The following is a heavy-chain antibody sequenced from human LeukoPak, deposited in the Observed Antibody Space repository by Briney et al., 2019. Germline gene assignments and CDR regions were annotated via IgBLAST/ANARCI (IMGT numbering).Heavy chain of an antibody. V-gene: IGHV3-48*02. D-gene: IGHD3-22*01. Sequence: GGSLRLSCAASGFTFSSYAMSWIRQAPGKGLEWVSYISSSGSTIYYADSVKGRFTISRDNAKNSLYLQMNSLRDEDTAVYYCARDPGYYDSSGYFDYWGQGTLVTVSS. CDR3: ARDPGYYDSSGYFDY. CDR2: ISSSGSTI. CDR1: GFTFSSYA. J-gene: IGHJ4*02.